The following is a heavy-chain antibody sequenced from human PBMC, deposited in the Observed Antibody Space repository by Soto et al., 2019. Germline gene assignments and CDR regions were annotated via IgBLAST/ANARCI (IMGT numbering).Heavy chain of an antibody. CDR1: GYTFTSYD. CDR3: ARRSDHEWLNYYYYYMDV. CDR2: MNPNSGNT. V-gene: IGHV1-8*01. Sequence: ASVKVSCKASGYTFTSYDINWVRQATGQGLEWMGWMNPNSGNTGYAQKFQGRVTMTRNTSISTAYMELGSLRSEDTAVYYCARRSDHEWLNYYYYYMDVWGKGTTVTVSS. J-gene: IGHJ6*03. D-gene: IGHD6-19*01.